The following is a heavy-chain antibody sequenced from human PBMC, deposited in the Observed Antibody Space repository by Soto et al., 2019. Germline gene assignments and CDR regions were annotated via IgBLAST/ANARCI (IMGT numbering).Heavy chain of an antibody. V-gene: IGHV3-15*07. CDR2: IKSRTDGGTT. Sequence: PGGSLRLSCAASGVTFNYAWMNWVRQAPGKGLEWVGRIKSRTDGGTTDYAAPVKDRFTISRDDSKTTLYLQMNSLKTEDTAVYYCAKGGRLRYFDWLLHDFDYWGQGALVTV. CDR3: AKGGRLRYFDWLLHDFDY. J-gene: IGHJ4*02. D-gene: IGHD3-9*01. CDR1: GVTFNYAW.